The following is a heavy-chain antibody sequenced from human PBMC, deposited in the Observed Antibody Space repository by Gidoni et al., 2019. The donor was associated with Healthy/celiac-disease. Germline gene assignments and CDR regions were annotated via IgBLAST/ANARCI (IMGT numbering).Heavy chain of an antibody. J-gene: IGHJ6*02. Sequence: QVQLAQSGAEVKKPGTSVKVSRKASGRTFTSYARSRVRQALGEGLEWMGGIIPIFGTAKYAQKFQGRVTITAYESTSTAYMELSSVRSEDTAVYYCARATALYGDYGNYYYYGMDVWGQGTTVTFSS. V-gene: IGHV1-69*01. CDR1: GRTFTSYA. CDR2: IIPIFGTA. CDR3: ARATALYGDYGNYYYYGMDV. D-gene: IGHD4-17*01.